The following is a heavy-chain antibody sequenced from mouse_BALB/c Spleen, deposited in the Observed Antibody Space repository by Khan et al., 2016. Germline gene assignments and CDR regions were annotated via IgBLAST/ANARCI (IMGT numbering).Heavy chain of an antibody. CDR2: INPDSSTI. J-gene: IGHJ1*01. V-gene: IGHV4-1*02. CDR3: ARTIWYLDV. Sequence: EVQLQESGGGLVQPGGSLKLSCAASGFDFSRYWMSWVRQAPGKGLDWIGEINPDSSTINYTPSLKDKFIISRDNAKNTLYLQMSKVRSEVKGLDYCARTIWYLDVWGAGTTVTVSS. CDR1: GFDFSRYW.